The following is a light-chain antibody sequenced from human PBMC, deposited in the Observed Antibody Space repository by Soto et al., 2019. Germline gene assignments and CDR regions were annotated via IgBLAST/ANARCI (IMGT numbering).Light chain of an antibody. CDR2: DAS. CDR1: QSINRH. CDR3: QQRSNWPPVT. J-gene: IGKJ4*01. V-gene: IGKV3-11*01. Sequence: EIVLTQSPATLSLSPGERATLSCRASQSINRHLAWYRQKPGQAPRLLIYDASNRATGIPARFSGSGSGTDCTLTISSLEPEDFGVYYCQQRSNWPPVTFGGGNKVEIK.